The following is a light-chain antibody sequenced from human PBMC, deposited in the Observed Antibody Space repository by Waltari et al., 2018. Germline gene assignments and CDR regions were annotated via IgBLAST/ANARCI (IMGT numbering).Light chain of an antibody. Sequence: DIVMTQSPDSLAVSLGERATINCRSSQSVLYSAKNKRYLAWYQQKPGQPPKLLIYVASTRESGVPYRLRGSGSGTEFTVTISSLQDEDVAVYYCQQYYSSVRTLGQGTKVEIK. CDR3: QQYYSSVRT. V-gene: IGKV4-1*01. J-gene: IGKJ1*01. CDR1: QSVLYSAKNKRY. CDR2: VAS.